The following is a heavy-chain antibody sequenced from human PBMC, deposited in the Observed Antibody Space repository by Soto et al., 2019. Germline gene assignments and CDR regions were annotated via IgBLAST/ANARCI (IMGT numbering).Heavy chain of an antibody. D-gene: IGHD6-13*01. Sequence: EVQLVESGGDLVQPGGSLRLSCAASGFTFSSYWMHWVRQAPGKGLVWVSRINTDGSSTNYADSVKGRFTISRDNAKNRRFLQMNILRDEDTAVYYCASGYSSTWYNAFDIWGQGTMVTDSS. CDR2: INTDGSST. V-gene: IGHV3-74*01. CDR1: GFTFSSYW. J-gene: IGHJ3*02. CDR3: ASGYSSTWYNAFDI.